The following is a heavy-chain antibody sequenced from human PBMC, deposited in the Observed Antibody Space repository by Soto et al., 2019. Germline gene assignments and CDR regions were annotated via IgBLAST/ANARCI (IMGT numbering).Heavy chain of an antibody. CDR2: IYYSGST. CDR3: ASSDDYGDYADAFDI. Sequence: QVQLQESGPGLVKPSETLSLTCTVSGGSISSYYWSWIRQPPGKGLEWIGYIYYSGSTNYNPSLTSRVTISVDTSKNQCSLKLSSVTAADTAVYYCASSDDYGDYADAFDIWGQGTMVTVSS. J-gene: IGHJ3*02. V-gene: IGHV4-59*01. CDR1: GGSISSYY. D-gene: IGHD4-17*01.